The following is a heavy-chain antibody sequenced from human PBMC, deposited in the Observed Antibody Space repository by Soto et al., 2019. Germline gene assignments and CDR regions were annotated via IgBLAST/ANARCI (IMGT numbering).Heavy chain of an antibody. CDR2: ISAYNGNT. CDR3: AIDFLRGGSYSWFDP. D-gene: IGHD1-26*01. CDR1: GYTFTSYG. V-gene: IGHV1-18*01. Sequence: QVQLVQSGAEVKKPGASVKVSCKASGYTFTSYGISWVRQAPGQGLEWMGWISAYNGNTNYAQKLQGRVTMTTDTSTSTAYMELRSLRSDDTAVYYCAIDFLRGGSYSWFDPWGQGTLVTVSS. J-gene: IGHJ5*02.